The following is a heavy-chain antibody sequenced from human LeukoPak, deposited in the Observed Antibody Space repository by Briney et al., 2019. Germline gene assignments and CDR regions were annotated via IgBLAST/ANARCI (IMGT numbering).Heavy chain of an antibody. CDR3: ARTYSSSLSYYYYYGMDV. J-gene: IGHJ6*02. CDR1: GFTFSSYA. D-gene: IGHD6-13*01. V-gene: IGHV3-30-3*01. CDR2: ISYDGSNK. Sequence: SGGSLRLSCAASGFTFSSYAMHWVRQAPGKGLEWVAVISYDGSNKYYADSVKGRFTISRDNSKNTQYLQMNSLRAEDTAVYYCARTYSSSLSYYYYYGMDVWGQGTTVTVSS.